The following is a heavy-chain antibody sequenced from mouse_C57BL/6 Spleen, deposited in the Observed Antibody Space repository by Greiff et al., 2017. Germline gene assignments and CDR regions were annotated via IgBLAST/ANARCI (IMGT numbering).Heavy chain of an antibody. V-gene: IGHV1-64*01. CDR2: IHPNSGST. CDR3: AKEDGYDWYFDG. Sequence: QVQLQQPGAELVKPGASVKLSCKASGYTFTSYWMHWVKQRPGQGLEWIGMIHPNSGSTNYNEKFKSKATLTVDKSSSTAYMQRSSLTSEDSAVYYCAKEDGYDWYFDGWGTGTTVTVSS. J-gene: IGHJ1*03. D-gene: IGHD2-2*01. CDR1: GYTFTSYW.